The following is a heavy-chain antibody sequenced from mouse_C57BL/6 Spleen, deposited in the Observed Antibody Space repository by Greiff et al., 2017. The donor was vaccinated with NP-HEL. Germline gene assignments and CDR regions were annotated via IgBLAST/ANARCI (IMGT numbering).Heavy chain of an antibody. CDR2: ISYDGSN. D-gene: IGHD1-1*01. CDR3: ARDQDYYGSSFDYYAMDY. J-gene: IGHJ4*01. Sequence: ESGPGLVKPSQSLSLTCSVTGYSITSGYYWNWIRQFPGNKLEWMGYISYDGSNNYNPSLKNRISITRDTSKNQFFLKLNSVTTEDTATYYCARDQDYYGSSFDYYAMDYWGQGTSVTVSS. V-gene: IGHV3-6*01. CDR1: GYSITSGYY.